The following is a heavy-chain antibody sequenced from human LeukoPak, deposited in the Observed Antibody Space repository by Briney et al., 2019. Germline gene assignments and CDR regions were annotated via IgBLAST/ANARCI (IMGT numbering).Heavy chain of an antibody. CDR2: IASDGSST. CDR3: ARGRPHGNDY. V-gene: IGHV3-74*01. D-gene: IGHD4-23*01. J-gene: IGHJ4*02. CDR1: GFTFSSYW. Sequence: GGSLRLSCAASGFTFSSYWMNWVRHAPGKGLMWVSRIASDGSSTTYADSVKGRFSISRDNAKNTLYLQMNSLRVEDTAVYYCARGRPHGNDYWGQGTLVTVSS.